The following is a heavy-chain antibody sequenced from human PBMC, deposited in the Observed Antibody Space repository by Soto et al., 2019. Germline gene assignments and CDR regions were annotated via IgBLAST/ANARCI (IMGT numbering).Heavy chain of an antibody. Sequence: EVQLLESGGGLVQPGGSLRLSCAASGFTFSSYAMSWVRQAPGKGLEWVSAISGSGGSTYYADSAKGRFTISRDNSTNTLYLQMNSLRAADTAVYYCAKGYYYGMDVWGQGTTVTVSS. CDR1: GFTFSSYA. CDR2: ISGSGGST. V-gene: IGHV3-23*01. J-gene: IGHJ6*02. CDR3: AKGYYYGMDV.